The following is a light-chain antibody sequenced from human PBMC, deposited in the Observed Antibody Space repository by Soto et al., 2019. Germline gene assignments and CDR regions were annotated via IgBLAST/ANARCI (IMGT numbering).Light chain of an antibody. CDR2: GNS. Sequence: QSVLTQPPSVSGAPGQRVTISCTGSRSNIGAGYAVHWYQQLPGTAPKFLIHGNSNRPSGVPDRFSGSKSGTSASLAITGLQAEDEADYYCQSYDSSLSGVLFGGGTNVTVL. CDR3: QSYDSSLSGVL. V-gene: IGLV1-40*01. J-gene: IGLJ2*01. CDR1: RSNIGAGYA.